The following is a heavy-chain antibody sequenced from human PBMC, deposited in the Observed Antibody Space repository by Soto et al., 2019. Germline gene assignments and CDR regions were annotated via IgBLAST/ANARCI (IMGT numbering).Heavy chain of an antibody. D-gene: IGHD3-10*01. CDR3: ARRSTYHDAFDI. CDR1: GGSIGTYY. Sequence: QVQLQESGPGLVKPSETLSLTCTVSGGSIGTYYWTWIRQPPGKGLEWIGHIYYSGNTNSNPSLESRVTMSVDTSKNQFSLRLASVTAADTAVYYCARRSTYHDAFDIWGPGTEVTVSA. V-gene: IGHV4-59*08. CDR2: IYYSGNT. J-gene: IGHJ3*02.